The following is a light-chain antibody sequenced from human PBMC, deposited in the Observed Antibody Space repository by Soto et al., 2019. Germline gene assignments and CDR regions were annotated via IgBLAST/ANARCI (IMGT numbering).Light chain of an antibody. V-gene: IGKV3-15*01. CDR3: QQYNNWPLT. Sequence: EIVMTQSPATLSVSPGERATLSCRASQSVSGNLAWYQQKPGQAPSLLIYGASTRATGIPARFSGSGSGTDFTLTISSLQSKDFAVYYCQQYNNWPLTFGQGTKVEI. CDR1: QSVSGN. CDR2: GAS. J-gene: IGKJ1*01.